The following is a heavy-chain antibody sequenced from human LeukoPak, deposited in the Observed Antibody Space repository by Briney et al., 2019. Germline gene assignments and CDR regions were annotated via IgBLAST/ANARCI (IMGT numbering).Heavy chain of an antibody. Sequence: GRSLRLSCAASGFTFSSYGMHWVRQAPGKGLEWVAVIWYGGSNKYYADSVKGRFTISRDNSKNTLYLQMNSLRAEDTAVYYCAKALSGGAFDIWGQGTMVTVSS. CDR3: AKALSGGAFDI. CDR1: GFTFSSYG. V-gene: IGHV3-30*18. J-gene: IGHJ3*02. D-gene: IGHD3-16*02. CDR2: IWYGGSNK.